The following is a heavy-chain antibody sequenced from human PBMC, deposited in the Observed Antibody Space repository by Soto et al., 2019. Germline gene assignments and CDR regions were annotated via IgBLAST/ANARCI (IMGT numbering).Heavy chain of an antibody. D-gene: IGHD1-7*01. CDR2: LNTYGNT. CDR1: GGSISSYR. Sequence: QVQLQESGPGLVRPSETLSLTCTVSGGSISSYRWSWIRQPAGKGLEWIVRLNTYGNTHYNPSLKSRVTVSVDTSRNQFFLTLRSVTAADSAVYHCGRESGETWDYETSLGQGTPVPVSS. V-gene: IGHV4-4*07. CDR3: GRESGETWDYETS. J-gene: IGHJ5*02.